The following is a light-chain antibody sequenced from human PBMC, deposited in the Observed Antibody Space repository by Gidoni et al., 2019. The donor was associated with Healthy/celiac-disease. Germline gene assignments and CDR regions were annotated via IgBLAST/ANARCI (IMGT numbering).Light chain of an antibody. CDR2: GAS. V-gene: IGKV3-20*01. CDR1: QSVSSSY. Sequence: EIVLTQSPGTLSLSPGERATLSCRASQSVSSSYLAWYQQKPGQAPRLLIYGASSRATGIPDRFSGSGSGTDFTLTISRLEPEDFAVYYCQQWFTFGPXTKVDIK. CDR3: QQWFT. J-gene: IGKJ3*01.